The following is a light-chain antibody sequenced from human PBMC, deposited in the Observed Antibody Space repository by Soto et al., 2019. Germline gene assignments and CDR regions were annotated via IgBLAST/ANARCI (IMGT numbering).Light chain of an antibody. CDR1: QSVSSN. V-gene: IGKV3D-15*01. Sequence: EIVMTQSPATLSVSPGERATLSCRASQSVSSNLSWYQQKPRQAPRLLIYAAYTRATGIPARFSGSGSGTEFTLTISSLQSEDFAVYYCQQDNNWPRTFGQGTKVEIK. J-gene: IGKJ1*01. CDR2: AAY. CDR3: QQDNNWPRT.